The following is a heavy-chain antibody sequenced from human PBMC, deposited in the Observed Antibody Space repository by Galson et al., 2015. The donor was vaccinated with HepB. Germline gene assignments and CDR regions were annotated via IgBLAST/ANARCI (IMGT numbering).Heavy chain of an antibody. J-gene: IGHJ4*02. Sequence: TLSLTCTVSGGSINSGGYYWTWIRQHPGKGLEWIGFIYYSGTTYYNPSLKSRVTISVDTSKNQFSLSLNSVTAADTAVYYCAREQGDYWGQGTLVTVSS. V-gene: IGHV4-31*03. CDR3: AREQGDY. CDR2: IYYSGTT. CDR1: GGSINSGGYY.